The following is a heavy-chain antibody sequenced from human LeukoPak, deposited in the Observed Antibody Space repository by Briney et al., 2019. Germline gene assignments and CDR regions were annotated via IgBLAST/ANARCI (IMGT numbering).Heavy chain of an antibody. Sequence: PGGSLRLSCAAPGFTFSSYAMHWVRQAPGKGPEWVAVISYDGSNKYHADSVKGRFTISRDNSKNTLYLQMNSLRAEDTAVYYCARDSTYYYDSGSSGPHYFDSWGQGTLVTVSS. D-gene: IGHD3-10*01. CDR3: ARDSTYYYDSGSSGPHYFDS. V-gene: IGHV3-30*01. J-gene: IGHJ4*02. CDR2: ISYDGSNK. CDR1: GFTFSSYA.